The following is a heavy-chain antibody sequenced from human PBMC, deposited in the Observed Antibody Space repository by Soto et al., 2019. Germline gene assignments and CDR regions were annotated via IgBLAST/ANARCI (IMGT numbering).Heavy chain of an antibody. D-gene: IGHD1-1*01. CDR1: GFTVSSNY. V-gene: IGHV3-53*01. J-gene: IGHJ6*02. Sequence: PGGSLRLSCAASGFTVSSNYMSWVRQAPGKGLEWVSVIYSGGSTYYADSVKGRFTISRDNSKNTLYLQMNSLRAEDTAVYYCARDRLEPGYYYGMDVWGQGTTVTVS. CDR2: IYSGGST. CDR3: ARDRLEPGYYYGMDV.